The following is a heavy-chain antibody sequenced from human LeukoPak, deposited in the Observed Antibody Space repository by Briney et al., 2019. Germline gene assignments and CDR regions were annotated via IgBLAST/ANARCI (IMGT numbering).Heavy chain of an antibody. CDR3: AKQPERGYYDSSGSRFYYYYGMDV. Sequence: GGSLRLSCAASGFTFDDYAMHWVRQAPGKGLEWVSLISGGGGSTYYADSVKGRFTISRDNSKNSLYLQMNSLRTEDTALYYCAKQPERGYYDSSGSRFYYYYGMDVWGQGTTVTVSS. CDR2: ISGGGGST. CDR1: GFTFDDYA. D-gene: IGHD3-22*01. V-gene: IGHV3-43*02. J-gene: IGHJ6*02.